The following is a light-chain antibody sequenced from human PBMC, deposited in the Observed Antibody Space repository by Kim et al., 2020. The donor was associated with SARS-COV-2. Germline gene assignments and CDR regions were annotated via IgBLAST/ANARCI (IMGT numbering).Light chain of an antibody. Sequence: PGERATLSSRASQSIDTYLAWYQQRPGQAPRLLVYDAANRATGVPDRFSGSGSGTDFTLTISSLEPEDFSTYYCQQRNSWPPAVTFGGGTKVDIK. V-gene: IGKV3-11*01. CDR1: QSIDTY. J-gene: IGKJ4*01. CDR2: DAA. CDR3: QQRNSWPPAVT.